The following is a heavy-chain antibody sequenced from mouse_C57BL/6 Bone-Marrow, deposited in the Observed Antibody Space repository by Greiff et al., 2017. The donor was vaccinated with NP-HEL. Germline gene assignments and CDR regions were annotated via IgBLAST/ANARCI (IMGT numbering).Heavy chain of an antibody. V-gene: IGHV1-85*01. Sequence: QVQLQQSGPELVKPGASVKLSCKASGYTFTSYDINWVKQRPGQGLEWIGWIYPRDGSTKYNEKFKGKATLTVDTSSSTAYMELHSLTSEDSAVYFCASYDGYYWFAYWGQGTLVTVSA. CDR3: ASYDGYYWFAY. CDR2: IYPRDGST. J-gene: IGHJ3*01. D-gene: IGHD2-3*01. CDR1: GYTFTSYD.